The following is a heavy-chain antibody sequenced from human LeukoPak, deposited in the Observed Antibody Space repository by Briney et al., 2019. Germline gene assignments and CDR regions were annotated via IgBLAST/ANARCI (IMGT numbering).Heavy chain of an antibody. CDR3: ARAARPDYYDCPFDY. D-gene: IGHD3-22*01. CDR1: GGSFSGYY. Sequence: PSETLSLTCAVYGGSFSGYYWSWIRQSPGKGLEWIGTIYYSGTTYDNPSLKSRVTISVDTSKNQFSLRLSSVTAADTAVYYCARAARPDYYDCPFDYWGAGTLVTVSS. V-gene: IGHV4-34*01. J-gene: IGHJ4*02. CDR2: IYYSGTT.